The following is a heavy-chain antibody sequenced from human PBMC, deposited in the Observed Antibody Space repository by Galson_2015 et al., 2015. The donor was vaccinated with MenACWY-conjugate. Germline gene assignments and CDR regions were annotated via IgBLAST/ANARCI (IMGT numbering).Heavy chain of an antibody. Sequence: SLRLSCAASGFSVSSEYMSWVRQAPGKGLEWVSIIYRDGKTFYADSVQGRFIISSDNSKNTLYLQMNSLTAEDTAVYYCARESGDSSGHPSSWGQGTLSPSP. CDR2: IYRDGKT. D-gene: IGHD3-22*01. CDR3: ARESGDSSGHPSS. J-gene: IGHJ5*02. CDR1: GFSVSSEY. V-gene: IGHV3-53*01.